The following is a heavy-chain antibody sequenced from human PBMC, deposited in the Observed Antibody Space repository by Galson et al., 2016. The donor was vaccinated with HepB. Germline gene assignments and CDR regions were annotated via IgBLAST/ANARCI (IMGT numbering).Heavy chain of an antibody. D-gene: IGHD3-22*01. CDR1: GGTFGTFA. J-gene: IGHJ5*02. Sequence: SVKVSCKASGGTFGTFAISWVRHAPGQGLEWMGGIIPTLGSPNSAQQFQGRVTITADESTSTVYMDLNRLRSDDTAVYFCARDHYFDSGGYSGWFDPWGQGTLVIVSS. CDR2: IIPTLGSP. V-gene: IGHV1-69*13. CDR3: ARDHYFDSGGYSGWFDP.